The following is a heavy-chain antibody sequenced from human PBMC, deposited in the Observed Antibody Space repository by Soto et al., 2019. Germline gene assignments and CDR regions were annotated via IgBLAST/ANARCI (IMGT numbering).Heavy chain of an antibody. D-gene: IGHD5-12*01. CDR3: ARDRIVATSNGYYYYGMDV. Sequence: ASVKVSCKASGYTFTGYYMHWVRQAPGQGLEWMGWINPNSGGTNYAQKNQGWVTMTRDTSISTAYMELSRLRSDDTAVFYCARDRIVATSNGYYYYGMDVWGQGTTVTVSS. V-gene: IGHV1-2*04. CDR2: INPNSGGT. J-gene: IGHJ6*02. CDR1: GYTFTGYY.